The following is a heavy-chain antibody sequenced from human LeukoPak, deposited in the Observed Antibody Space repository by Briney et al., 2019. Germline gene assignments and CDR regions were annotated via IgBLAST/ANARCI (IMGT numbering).Heavy chain of an antibody. CDR3: ATVGASHYGDWYFAY. CDR1: GGSISSYY. J-gene: IGHJ4*02. CDR2: VDPSGST. D-gene: IGHD4-17*01. Sequence: PSETLSLTCTVSGGSISSYYWGWIRQPPGKGLEWIGNVDPSGSTYYNPSLKRRATISLDTSKKQFSLKLTSVTAADTAVYYCATVGASHYGDWYFAYWGQGTLVTVSS. V-gene: IGHV4-59*04.